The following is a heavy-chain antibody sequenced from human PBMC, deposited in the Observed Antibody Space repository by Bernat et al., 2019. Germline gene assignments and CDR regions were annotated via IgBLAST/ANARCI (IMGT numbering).Heavy chain of an antibody. J-gene: IGHJ4*02. Sequence: VQLVESGGGVVQPGRSLRLSCAASGFTFSSYAMTWVRQAPGKGLEWVSAIGGGGDITYYADSVKGRFNLSRDNSKNTLYLQMNSLRAEDTAMYYCAKGTGYSSGTHIDYWGQGTLVTVSS. CDR3: AKGTGYSSGTHIDY. V-gene: IGHV3-23*04. CDR1: GFTFSSYA. CDR2: IGGGGDIT. D-gene: IGHD6-25*01.